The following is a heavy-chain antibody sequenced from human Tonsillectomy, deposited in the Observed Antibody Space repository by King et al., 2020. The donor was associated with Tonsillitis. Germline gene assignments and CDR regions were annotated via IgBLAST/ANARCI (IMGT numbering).Heavy chain of an antibody. CDR2: ISGGGGTT. D-gene: IGHD4-11*01. J-gene: IGHJ4*02. CDR1: GFTFSSYA. CDR3: AKDPIMAAVTKAPDY. V-gene: IGHV3-23*04. Sequence: VQLVESGGDLAQPGGSLRLSCAASGFTFSSYAMSWVRQAPGKGLEWVSAISGGGGTTYYADSVKGRFTISRDNSKSTLSLQMNSLRADDTAVYYCAKDPIMAAVTKAPDYWGQGTLVTVSS.